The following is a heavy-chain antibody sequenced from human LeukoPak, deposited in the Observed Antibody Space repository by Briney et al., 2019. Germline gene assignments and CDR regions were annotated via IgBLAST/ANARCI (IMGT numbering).Heavy chain of an antibody. CDR2: ISSDVTNT. CDR3: ARGDWGSALS. V-gene: IGHV3-74*01. J-gene: IGHJ3*01. CDR1: GFTFSSSW. D-gene: IGHD7-27*01. Sequence: PGGSLRLSCAASGFTFSSSWLHWVRQAPGRGLVWVSRISSDVTNTAYGDSVKGRFTISRDNAKNTLYLQMNSLRVDDTGVYYCARGDWGSALSWGRGTMATVSS.